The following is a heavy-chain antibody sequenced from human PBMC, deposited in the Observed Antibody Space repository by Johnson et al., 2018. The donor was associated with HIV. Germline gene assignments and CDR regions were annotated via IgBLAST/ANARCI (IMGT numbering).Heavy chain of an antibody. CDR1: RFTFSSYA. D-gene: IGHD5-18*01. CDR2: ISGSGGST. V-gene: IGHV3-23*04. CDR3: AKHSYGLRGAFDI. J-gene: IGHJ3*02. Sequence: VQLVESGGGVVQPGRSLRLSCAASRFTFSSYAMSWVRQAPGKGLEWVSAISGSGGSTYYADSVKGRFTISRDNSKNTLYLQMNSLRAEDTAVYYCAKHSYGLRGAFDIWGQGTMVTVSS.